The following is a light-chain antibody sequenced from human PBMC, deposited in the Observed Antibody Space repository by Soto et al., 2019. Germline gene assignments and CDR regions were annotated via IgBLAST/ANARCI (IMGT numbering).Light chain of an antibody. CDR3: SSYTSSSTLYV. V-gene: IGLV2-14*01. Sequence: QSALTQPAYVSGSPGQSITISCTGTSSDVGGYDYVSWYQQQPGKAPKLMIYEVTNRPSGVSDRFSGSKSGNTASLTISGLQAEDEADYYCSSYTSSSTLYVFGTGTKLTVL. CDR1: SSDVGGYDY. CDR2: EVT. J-gene: IGLJ1*01.